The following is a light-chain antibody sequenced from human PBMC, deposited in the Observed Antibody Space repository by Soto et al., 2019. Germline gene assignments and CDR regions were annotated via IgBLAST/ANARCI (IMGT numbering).Light chain of an antibody. J-gene: IGKJ1*01. CDR2: GAS. V-gene: IGKV3-15*01. CDR1: QSVSSN. Sequence: EIVMTQSPATLSVSPGERATLSCRASQSVSSNLAWYQQKPGQAPRLLIYGASTRATGIPARFSGSGSGTEFTLNLSSLQSEDFAVYYCQPRWTFGQGNKVEIK. CDR3: QPRWT.